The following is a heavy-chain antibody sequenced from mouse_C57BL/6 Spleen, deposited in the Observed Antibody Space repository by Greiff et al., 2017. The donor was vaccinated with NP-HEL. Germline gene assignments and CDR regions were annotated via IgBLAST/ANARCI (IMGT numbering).Heavy chain of an antibody. D-gene: IGHD1-1*01. CDR2: ISDGGSYT. CDR1: GFTFSSYA. J-gene: IGHJ2*01. Sequence: DVQLVESGGGLVKPGGSLKLSCAASGFTFSSYAMSWVRQTPEKRLEWVATISDGGSYTYYPDNVQGRFTISRDNAKNNLYLQMSHLKSEDTAMYYCASLYGSSYFDYWGQGTTLTVSS. CDR3: ASLYGSSYFDY. V-gene: IGHV5-4*01.